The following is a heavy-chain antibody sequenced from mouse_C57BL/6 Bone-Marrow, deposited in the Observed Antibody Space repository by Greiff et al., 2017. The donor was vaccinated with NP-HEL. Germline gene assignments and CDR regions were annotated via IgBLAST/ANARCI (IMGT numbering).Heavy chain of an antibody. Sequence: VQLQQSGAELVKPGASVKMSCKASGYTFTSYWITWVKQRPGQGLEWIGDIYPGSGSTNYNEKFKSKATLTVDTSSSTAYMQLSSLTSEDSAVYYCARPIYYYGLFDYWGQGTTLTVSS. CDR2: IYPGSGST. CDR3: ARPIYYYGLFDY. D-gene: IGHD1-1*01. CDR1: GYTFTSYW. V-gene: IGHV1-55*01. J-gene: IGHJ2*01.